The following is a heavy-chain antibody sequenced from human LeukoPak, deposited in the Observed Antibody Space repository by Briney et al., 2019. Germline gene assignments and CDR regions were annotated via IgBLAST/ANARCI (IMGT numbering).Heavy chain of an antibody. Sequence: SETLSLTCAAYGGSFSGYYWSWIRQPPGKGLEWIGEINHSGSTNYNPSLKSRVTMSVDTSKNQFSLKLSSVTAADTAVYYCARGHSYYDSSGQFFDSWGQGTLVTVSS. J-gene: IGHJ4*02. CDR3: ARGHSYYDSSGQFFDS. D-gene: IGHD3-22*01. V-gene: IGHV4-34*01. CDR1: GGSFSGYY. CDR2: INHSGST.